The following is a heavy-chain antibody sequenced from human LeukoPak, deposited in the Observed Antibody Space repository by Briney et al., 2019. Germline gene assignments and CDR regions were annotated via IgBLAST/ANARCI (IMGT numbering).Heavy chain of an antibody. D-gene: IGHD1-1*01. J-gene: IGHJ5*02. V-gene: IGHV1-69*04. CDR2: IIPIFGIA. CDR3: ARDGVMEPPGTGTAPPQENCLDP. Sequence: GASVKVSCKASGGTFSSYAISWVRQALGQGLEWMGRIIPIFGIANYAQKFQGRVTITADKSTSTAYMELSSLRSEDTAVYYCARDGVMEPPGTGTAPPQENCLDPWGRGPLSTVS. CDR1: GGTFSSYA.